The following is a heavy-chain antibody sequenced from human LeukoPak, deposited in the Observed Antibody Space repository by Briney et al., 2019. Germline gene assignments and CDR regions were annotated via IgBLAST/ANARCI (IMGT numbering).Heavy chain of an antibody. V-gene: IGHV3-48*01. J-gene: IGHJ4*02. CDR2: ISSSSSTI. CDR1: GFTFSSYS. CDR3: ARGGGPSIAAAGSGDY. Sequence: PGGSLRLSCAASGFTFSSYSMNWVRQAPGKGLEWVSYISSSSSTIYYADSVKGRFTISRDNAKNSLYLQMNSLRAEDTAVYYCARGGGPSIAAAGSGDYWGQGTLVTVSS. D-gene: IGHD6-13*01.